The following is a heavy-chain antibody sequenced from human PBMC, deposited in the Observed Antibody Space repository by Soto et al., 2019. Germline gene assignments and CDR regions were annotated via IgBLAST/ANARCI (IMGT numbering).Heavy chain of an antibody. CDR2: IYYSGST. CDR1: GGSISSYY. J-gene: IGHJ5*02. V-gene: IGHV4-59*01. Sequence: SETLSLTCTVSGGSISSYYWSWIRQPPGKGLEWIGYIYYSGSTNYNPFLKSRVTISVDTSKNQFSLKLSSVTAEDTAVYYCARVGCSGGSCLTKGGYNWFDPWGQGTLVTVSS. CDR3: ARVGCSGGSCLTKGGYNWFDP. D-gene: IGHD2-15*01.